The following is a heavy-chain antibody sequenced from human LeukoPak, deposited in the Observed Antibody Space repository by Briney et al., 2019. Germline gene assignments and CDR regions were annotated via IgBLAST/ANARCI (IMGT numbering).Heavy chain of an antibody. CDR3: ARDLPTYYDFWSGYYSAMVSGAFDY. D-gene: IGHD3-3*01. CDR1: GYTFTSYH. V-gene: IGHV1-46*01. Sequence: ASVKVSCKASGYTFTSYHMHWVRQAPGQGLEWMGIINPSGGSTSYAQKFQGRVTMTRDTSTSTVYVELSSLRSEDTAVYYCARDLPTYYDFWSGYYSAMVSGAFDYWGQGTLVTVSS. J-gene: IGHJ4*02. CDR2: INPSGGST.